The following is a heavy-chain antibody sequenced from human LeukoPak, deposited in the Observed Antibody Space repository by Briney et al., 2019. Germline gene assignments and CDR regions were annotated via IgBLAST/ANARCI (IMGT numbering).Heavy chain of an antibody. J-gene: IGHJ6*03. V-gene: IGHV4-59*08. CDR3: ARLTDYYYYMDV. CDR2: IYYSGST. CDR1: GGSISSYY. Sequence: SETLSLTCTVSGGSISSYYWSWIRQPPGKGLEWIGYIYYSGSTNYNPSLKSRVAISVDTSKNQFSLKLSSVTAADTAVYYCARLTDYYYYMDVWGKGTTVTVSS.